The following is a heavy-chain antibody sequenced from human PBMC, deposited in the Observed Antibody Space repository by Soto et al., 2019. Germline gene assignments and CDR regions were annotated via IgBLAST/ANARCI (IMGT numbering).Heavy chain of an antibody. Sequence: GASVKVSCKASGGTFSSYAISWVRQATGQGLEWMGGIIPIFGTANYAQKFQGRVTITADESTSTAYMELSSLRSEDTAVYYCEGTYESSGLYSYNGFDPWGQGTLVTVSS. D-gene: IGHD3-22*01. J-gene: IGHJ5*02. CDR1: GGTFSSYA. CDR2: IIPIFGTA. V-gene: IGHV1-69*13. CDR3: EGTYESSGLYSYNGFDP.